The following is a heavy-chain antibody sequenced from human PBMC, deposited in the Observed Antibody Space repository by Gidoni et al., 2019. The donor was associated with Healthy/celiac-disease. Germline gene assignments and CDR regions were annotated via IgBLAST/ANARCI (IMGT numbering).Heavy chain of an antibody. CDR3: ARDKMPVAVAGGDFDY. Sequence: EVQLVESGGGLVQPGGSLRLSCAASGFTFSSDSMNWVRQAPGKGLEWVSYISSSSSTIYYADSVKGRFTISRDNAKNSLYLQMNSLRDEDTAVYYCARDKMPVAVAGGDFDYWGQGTLVTVSS. CDR2: ISSSSSTI. D-gene: IGHD6-19*01. V-gene: IGHV3-48*02. J-gene: IGHJ4*02. CDR1: GFTFSSDS.